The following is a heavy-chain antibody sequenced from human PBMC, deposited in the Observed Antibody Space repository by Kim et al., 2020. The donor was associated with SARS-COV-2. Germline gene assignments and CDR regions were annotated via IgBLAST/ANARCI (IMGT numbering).Heavy chain of an antibody. J-gene: IGHJ6*02. CDR3: ARGVGYSGYDYYGMDV. CDR1: GGSISSYY. D-gene: IGHD5-12*01. V-gene: IGHV4-59*13. CDR2: IFHSGFS. Sequence: SQTLSLTCTVSGGSISSYYWSWIRQPPGKGLEWIGCIFHSGFSSYNPSLKSRVTISVDTSKNQFSLKLSSVTAADTAVYYCARGVGYSGYDYYGMDVWGQGTTVTVSS.